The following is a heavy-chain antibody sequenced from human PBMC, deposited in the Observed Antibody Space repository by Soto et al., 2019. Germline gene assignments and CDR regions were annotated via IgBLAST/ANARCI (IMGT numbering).Heavy chain of an antibody. J-gene: IGHJ4*02. CDR3: ARVDYYYDSSGYYSSEHYFDY. CDR1: GFTFSDYY. Sequence: GSLRLSCAASGFTFSDYYMSWIRQAPGKGLEWVSYISSSGSTIYYADSVKGRFTISRDNAKNSLYLQMNSLRAEDTAVYYCARVDYYYDSSGYYSSEHYFDYWGQGTLVTVSS. V-gene: IGHV3-11*01. D-gene: IGHD3-22*01. CDR2: ISSSGSTI.